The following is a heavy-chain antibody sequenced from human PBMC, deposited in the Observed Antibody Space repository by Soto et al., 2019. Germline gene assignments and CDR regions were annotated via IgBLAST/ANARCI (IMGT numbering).Heavy chain of an antibody. J-gene: IGHJ3*02. Sequence: QLHLVQSGAVVKKPGASVTVSCSASGYPVTAYYMHWVRQAPGRGLEWMGGINPATGAAKYTQAFQGRVTMTRDTSTSTVFMEPSGLTSADTAVFYCARGGGVGVAGSAAFEMWGQGTLVTVSS. D-gene: IGHD3-3*01. CDR2: INPATGAA. CDR3: ARGGGVGVAGSAAFEM. V-gene: IGHV1-2*02. CDR1: GYPVTAYY.